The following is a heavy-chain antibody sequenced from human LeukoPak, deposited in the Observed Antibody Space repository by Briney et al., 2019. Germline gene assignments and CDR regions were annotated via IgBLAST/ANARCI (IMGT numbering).Heavy chain of an antibody. CDR3: ARRRKAYDSSGYYSGLDYFDY. V-gene: IGHV4-59*08. Sequence: SETLSLTCTVSGGSISSYYWSWIRQPPGKGLEWIGYIYYSGSTNYNPSLKSRVTISVDTSKNQFSLKLSSVTAADTAVYYCARRRKAYDSSGYYSGLDYFDYWGQGTLVTVSS. CDR2: IYYSGST. J-gene: IGHJ4*02. D-gene: IGHD3-22*01. CDR1: GGSISSYY.